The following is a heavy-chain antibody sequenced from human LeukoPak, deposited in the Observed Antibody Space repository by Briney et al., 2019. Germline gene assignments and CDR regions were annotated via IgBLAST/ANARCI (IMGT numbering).Heavy chain of an antibody. Sequence: GGSLRLSCAASGFTFSGSAMHWVRQASGKGLEWVGRIRSKANSYATAYAASVKGRFTISRDDSKNTAYLQMNSLKTEDTAVYYCARDGGWYLVDYWGQGTLVTVSS. CDR3: ARDGGWYLVDY. D-gene: IGHD6-19*01. J-gene: IGHJ4*02. CDR2: IRSKANSYAT. V-gene: IGHV3-73*01. CDR1: GFTFSGSA.